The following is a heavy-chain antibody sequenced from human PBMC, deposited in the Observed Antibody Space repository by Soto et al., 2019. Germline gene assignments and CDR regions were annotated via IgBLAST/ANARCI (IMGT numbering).Heavy chain of an antibody. CDR1: GFTFDDYA. J-gene: IGHJ4*02. CDR3: GKASSSNSWSPIDY. D-gene: IGHD3-3*01. CDR2: ISWSTSSI. Sequence: GGSMRLSCVASGFTFDDYAMHWVRQIPGKGLQWVSGISWSTSSIGYGASLRGRFLISRDNANNSLYLQMNDLRPEDTALYYCGKASSSNSWSPIDYWGQGTMVTVSS. V-gene: IGHV3-9*01.